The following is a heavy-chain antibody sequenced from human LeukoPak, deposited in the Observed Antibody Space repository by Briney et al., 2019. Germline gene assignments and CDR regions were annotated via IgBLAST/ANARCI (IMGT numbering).Heavy chain of an antibody. V-gene: IGHV3-74*01. CDR2: IASDGSST. CDR1: GFTXSSYW. Sequence: SLRLSCAASGFTXSSYWMNWVRQAPGKGLVWVSRIASDGSSTTYADSVKGRFSISRDNAKNTLYLQMNSLRVEDTAVYYCARGRPHGNDYWGQGTLVTVSS. J-gene: IGHJ4*02. D-gene: IGHD4-23*01. CDR3: ARGRPHGNDY.